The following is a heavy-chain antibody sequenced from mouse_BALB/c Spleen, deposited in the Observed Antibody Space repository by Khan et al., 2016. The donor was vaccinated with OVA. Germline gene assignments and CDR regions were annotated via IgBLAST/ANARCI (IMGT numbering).Heavy chain of an antibody. J-gene: IGHJ4*01. Sequence: QLEESGPGLVKPSQSLSLTCTVTGYSITSDYAWNWIRQFPGNKPEWMGYISYSGSTNYNPALKSRISNTRDTSKNQFFLQLNSVTTEDTATYYCARDGSRYNYAMDYWGQGTSVTVSS. V-gene: IGHV3-2*02. CDR2: ISYSGST. CDR1: GYSITSDYA. D-gene: IGHD2-3*01. CDR3: ARDGSRYNYAMDY.